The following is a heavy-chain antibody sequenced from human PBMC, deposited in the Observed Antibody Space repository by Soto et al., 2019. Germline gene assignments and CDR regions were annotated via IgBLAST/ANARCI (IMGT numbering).Heavy chain of an antibody. CDR1: GGTFSSYA. V-gene: IGHV1-69*01. D-gene: IGHD1-7*01. J-gene: IGHJ4*02. Sequence: QVQLGQSGTEVKKPGSSVKVSCKTSGGTFSSYAINWVRQAPGQGLEWMGGIIPIFGTADYAQKFQGRLTITADASTRTAYMELSSLKSEDTAVYYCATGGKLELPDYWGQGTLVTVSS. CDR3: ATGGKLELPDY. CDR2: IIPIFGTA.